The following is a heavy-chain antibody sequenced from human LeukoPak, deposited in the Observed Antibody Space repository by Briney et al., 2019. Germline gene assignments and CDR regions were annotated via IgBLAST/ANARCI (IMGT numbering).Heavy chain of an antibody. D-gene: IGHD3-9*01. Sequence: GGSLRLSCAASGFTFSSYAMSWVRQAPGKGLEWVSAISGSGGSTYYADSVKGRFTISRDNSKNTLYLQMNSLRAEDTAVYYCAKLTARYFDWLFDAFDIWGQGTMVTVSS. CDR1: GFTFSSYA. J-gene: IGHJ3*02. CDR3: AKLTARYFDWLFDAFDI. CDR2: ISGSGGST. V-gene: IGHV3-23*01.